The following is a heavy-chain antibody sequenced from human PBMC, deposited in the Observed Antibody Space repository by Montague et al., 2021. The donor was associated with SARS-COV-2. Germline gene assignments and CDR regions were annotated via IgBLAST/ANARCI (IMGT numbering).Heavy chain of an antibody. V-gene: IGHV3-23*05. CDR2: IYSGRRP. J-gene: IGHJ4*02. CDR3: ARVRDCSSTSCLPNFDY. Sequence: SLRLSCAASGFTFDIYAMHWVRQAPGKGLEWLSTIYSGRRPSYSESVKGRFTISRGNSKNTLYLQMNSLRAEDTAVYYCARVRDCSSTSCLPNFDYWGQGTLVTVSS. CDR1: GFTFDIYA. D-gene: IGHD2-2*01.